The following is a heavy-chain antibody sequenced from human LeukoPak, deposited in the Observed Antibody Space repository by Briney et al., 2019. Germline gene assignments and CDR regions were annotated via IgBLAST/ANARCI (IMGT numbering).Heavy chain of an antibody. J-gene: IGHJ4*02. CDR3: AKVITYDSSGYYRHPDY. D-gene: IGHD3-22*01. V-gene: IGHV3-30*02. CDR1: GFTFSNYG. Sequence: PGGSLRLSCAASGFTFSNYGIHWVRQAPGKGLEWVAFIRNDGSNKYYADSVKGRFTISRDNSKNTLYLQMNSLRAEDTAVYYCAKVITYDSSGYYRHPDYWGQGTLVTVSS. CDR2: IRNDGSNK.